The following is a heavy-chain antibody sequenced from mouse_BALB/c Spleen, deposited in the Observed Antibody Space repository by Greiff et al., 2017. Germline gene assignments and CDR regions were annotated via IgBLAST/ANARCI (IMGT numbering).Heavy chain of an antibody. Sequence: EVKVVESGGGLVQPGGSLKLSCAASGFTFSSYTMSWVRQTPEKRLEWVAYISNGGGSTYYPDTVKGRFTISRDNAKNTLYLQMSSLKSEDTAMYYCARSLRRDFDVWGAGTTVTVSS. J-gene: IGHJ1*01. V-gene: IGHV5-12-2*01. CDR2: ISNGGGST. CDR1: GFTFSSYT. CDR3: ARSLRRDFDV. D-gene: IGHD2-12*01.